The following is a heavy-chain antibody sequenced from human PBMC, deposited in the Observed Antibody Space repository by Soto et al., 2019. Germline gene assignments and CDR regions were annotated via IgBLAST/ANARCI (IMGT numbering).Heavy chain of an antibody. D-gene: IGHD3-22*01. Sequence: VKVSCKASGYTFTSYYMHWVRQAPGQGLEWMGIINPSGGSTSYAQKFQGRVTMTRDTSTSTVYMELSSLRSEDTAVYYCARAGDYYDSSGPGWFDPWGQGTLVTVSS. J-gene: IGHJ5*02. CDR1: GYTFTSYY. V-gene: IGHV1-46*01. CDR2: INPSGGST. CDR3: ARAGDYYDSSGPGWFDP.